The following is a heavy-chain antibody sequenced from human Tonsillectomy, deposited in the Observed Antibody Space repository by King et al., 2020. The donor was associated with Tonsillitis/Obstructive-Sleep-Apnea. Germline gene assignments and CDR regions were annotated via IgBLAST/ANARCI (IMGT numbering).Heavy chain of an antibody. Sequence: VQLVESGAEVKKPGASVMVSCKASGYTFTSYDINWVRQATGQGLEWMGWMNPKSGNTGYAQKFQGRVTMTRNTSISTAYMEVSSLRSEDTAVYYCARGCADQQPMWSWGQGTLVTVSS. CDR3: ARGCADQQPMWS. V-gene: IGHV1-8*01. CDR2: MNPKSGNT. D-gene: IGHD6-13*01. J-gene: IGHJ5*02. CDR1: GYTFTSYD.